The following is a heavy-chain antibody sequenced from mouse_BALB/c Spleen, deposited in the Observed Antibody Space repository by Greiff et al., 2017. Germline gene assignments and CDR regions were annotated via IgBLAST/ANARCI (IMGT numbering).Heavy chain of an antibody. Sequence: VQLQQSGTVLARPGASVKMSCKASGYSFTSYWMHWVKQRPGQGLEWIGAIYPGNSDTSYNQKFKGKAKLTAVTSASTAYMELSSLTNEDSAVYYCTRCYYGNYDAMDYWGQGTSVTVSS. D-gene: IGHD2-1*01. CDR1: GYSFTSYW. CDR2: IYPGNSDT. J-gene: IGHJ4*01. CDR3: TRCYYGNYDAMDY. V-gene: IGHV1-5*01.